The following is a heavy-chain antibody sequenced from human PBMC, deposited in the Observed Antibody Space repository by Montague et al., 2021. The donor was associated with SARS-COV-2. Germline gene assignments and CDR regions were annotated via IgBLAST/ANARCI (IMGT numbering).Heavy chain of an antibody. CDR3: ARDQNHGMDV. CDR2: IHGRGDGT. Sequence: XLRLSCAASGFTFSSHGMYWVRQPPGKGLEWVSEIHGRGDGTYYADSVKGRFTISRDNSKNTLYLQMNSLRVEDTAVYYCARDQNHGMDVWGQGTTVIVSS. V-gene: IGHV3-23*01. CDR1: GFTFSSHG. D-gene: IGHD1-14*01. J-gene: IGHJ6*02.